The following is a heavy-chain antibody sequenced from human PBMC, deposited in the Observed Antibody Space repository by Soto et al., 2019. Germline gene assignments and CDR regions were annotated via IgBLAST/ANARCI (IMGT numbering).Heavy chain of an antibody. D-gene: IGHD6-19*01. CDR1: GFTFSSYG. J-gene: IGHJ4*02. CDR3: ARDSHVGSGWQLTADY. V-gene: IGHV3-33*01. Sequence: GGSLRLSCAASGFTFSSYGMHWVRQAPGKGLEWVAVIWYDGSNKYYAESVKGRFTISRDNSKNTLYLQMNSLRAEDTAVYYCARDSHVGSGWQLTADYWGQGALVTVSS. CDR2: IWYDGSNK.